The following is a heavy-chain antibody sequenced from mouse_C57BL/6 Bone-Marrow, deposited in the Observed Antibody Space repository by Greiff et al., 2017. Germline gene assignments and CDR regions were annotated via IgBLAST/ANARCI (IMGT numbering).Heavy chain of an antibody. D-gene: IGHD3-3*01. CDR3: TTAVRAPFAY. CDR1: GFNFKDDY. V-gene: IGHV14-4*01. Sequence: EVQLQESGAELVRPGASVKLSCTASGFNFKDDYMHWVKQRPEQGLEWIGWIDPENGDTEYASKFQGKATITADTSSNTAYLQLSSLTSEDTAVYYYTTAVRAPFAYWGQGTLVTVSA. CDR2: IDPENGDT. J-gene: IGHJ3*01.